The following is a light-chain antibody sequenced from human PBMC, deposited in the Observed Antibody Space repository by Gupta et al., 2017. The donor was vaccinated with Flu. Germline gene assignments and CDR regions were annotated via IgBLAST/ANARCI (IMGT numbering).Light chain of an antibody. J-gene: IGKJ2*01. V-gene: IGKV3-20*01. CDR1: QSLSSTY. CDR3: QQHGSSHN. CDR2: GAS. Sequence: EIVLTQSPGTLSLSPGERATLSCRASQSLSSTYLAWYQQKPGQAPRLLIYGASSRATGIPDRFSGSGSGTDFTLTISRVEPEDFAVYYCQQHGSSHNFGQGTKLEIK.